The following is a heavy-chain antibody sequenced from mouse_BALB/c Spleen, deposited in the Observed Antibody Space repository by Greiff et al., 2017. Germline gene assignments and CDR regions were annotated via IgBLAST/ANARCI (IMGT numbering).Heavy chain of an antibody. D-gene: IGHD4-1*01. Sequence: VQLQQSGPELVKPGASVRISCKASGYTFTSYYMYWVKQRPGQGLEWIGEINPSNGGTNFNEKFKSKATLTVDKSSSTAYMQLSSLTSEDSAVYYCTTGTMDYWGQGTSVTVSS. CDR2: INPSNGGT. V-gene: IGHV1S16*01. CDR3: TTGTMDY. J-gene: IGHJ4*01. CDR1: GYTFTSYY.